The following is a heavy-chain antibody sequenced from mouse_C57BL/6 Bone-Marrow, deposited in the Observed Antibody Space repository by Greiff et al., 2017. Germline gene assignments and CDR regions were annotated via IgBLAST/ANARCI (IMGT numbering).Heavy chain of an antibody. CDR3: ARPLYGSSYAWFAY. D-gene: IGHD1-1*01. V-gene: IGHV5-12*01. CDR2: ISNGGGST. CDR1: GFTFSDYY. J-gene: IGHJ3*01. Sequence: EVHLVESGGGLVQPGGSLKLSCAASGFTFSDYYMYWVRQTPEKRLEWVAYISNGGGSTYYPDTVKGRFTISRDNAKNTLYLQMSRLKSEDTAMYYCARPLYGSSYAWFAYWGQGTLVTVSA.